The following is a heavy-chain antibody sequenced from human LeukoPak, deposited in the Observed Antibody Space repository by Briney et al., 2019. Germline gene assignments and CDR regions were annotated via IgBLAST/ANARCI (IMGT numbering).Heavy chain of an antibody. CDR2: ISSSSSYI. Sequence: GGSLRLSCAASGFTFSSYSMNWVRQAPGKGLEWVSSISSSSSYIYYADSVKGRFTISRDNAKNSLYLQMNSLRAEDTAVYYCARDYCGGDCHHPYNWFDPWGQGTLVTVSS. CDR3: ARDYCGGDCHHPYNWFDP. V-gene: IGHV3-21*01. CDR1: GFTFSSYS. D-gene: IGHD2-21*02. J-gene: IGHJ5*02.